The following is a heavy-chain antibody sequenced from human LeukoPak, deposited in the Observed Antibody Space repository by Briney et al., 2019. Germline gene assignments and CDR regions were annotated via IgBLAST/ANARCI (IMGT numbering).Heavy chain of an antibody. Sequence: SETLSLTCTVSGGSINTNTYYWGWIRQPPGKGLEWIGTIFYSGTTYYNPSLKTRITISVDTSKNQFSLNLSSVTAADTAVYYCAKQQLVRCFDYWGQGTLVTVSS. J-gene: IGHJ4*02. CDR1: GGSINTNTYY. CDR3: AKQQLVRCFDY. V-gene: IGHV4-39*01. D-gene: IGHD6-13*01. CDR2: IFYSGTT.